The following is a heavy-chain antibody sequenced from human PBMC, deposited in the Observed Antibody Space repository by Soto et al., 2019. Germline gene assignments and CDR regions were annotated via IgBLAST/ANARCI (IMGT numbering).Heavy chain of an antibody. CDR2: IRSKAYGWTT. J-gene: IGHJ4*02. D-gene: IGHD3-3*02. Sequence: GGSXRLSGTSCVVTFVDYAIVLFRHAPGKGLEWVGFIRSKAYGWTTEYAASVKVRFTISRDDSKSTAYLQMNRLKTEATAVYSSTRDDIFGVVIEQVDYWGQGTL. CDR3: TRDDIFGVVIEQVDY. V-gene: IGHV3-49*03. CDR1: VVTFVDYA.